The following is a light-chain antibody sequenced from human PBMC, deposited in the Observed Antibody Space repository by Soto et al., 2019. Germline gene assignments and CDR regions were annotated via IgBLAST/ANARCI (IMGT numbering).Light chain of an antibody. CDR3: QHRSNWPIT. CDR2: DAS. J-gene: IGKJ5*01. Sequence: EIVLTQSPATLSLSPGERATLSCRASQSVSSYLAWYQQKPGQAPRLLIYDASNRATGIPARFSGSGSGTDFTLTISSLEPEYFAVYYCQHRSNWPITFGQGTRLEIK. CDR1: QSVSSY. V-gene: IGKV3-11*01.